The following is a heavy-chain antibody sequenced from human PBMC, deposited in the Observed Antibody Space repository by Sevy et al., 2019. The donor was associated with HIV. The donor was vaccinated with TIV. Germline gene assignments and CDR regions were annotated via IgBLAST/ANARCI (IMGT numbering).Heavy chain of an antibody. CDR3: AREGCSRPHDY. J-gene: IGHJ4*02. Sequence: GRSLRLSCAASGFTFSSYAMSWVRQPPGKGLEWVAIFSFGCGKINYADSVKGRFTIASDNSKNTLFLQMNRLRAEDTAVYYCAREGCSRPHDYWGQGTLVTVSS. CDR2: FSFGCGKI. V-gene: IGHV3-23*01. D-gene: IGHD2-2*01. CDR1: GFTFSSYA.